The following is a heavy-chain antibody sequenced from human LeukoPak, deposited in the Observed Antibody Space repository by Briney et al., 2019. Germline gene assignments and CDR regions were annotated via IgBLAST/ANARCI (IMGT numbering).Heavy chain of an antibody. Sequence: GGSLRLSCAASGFTFRSYAMRWVRQAPGKGLEWVAVISYDGSNKYYADSVKGRFTISRDNSKNALYLQMNSLRAEDTAVYYCARGDWGIVVVVAASAAFDIWGQGTMVTVSS. J-gene: IGHJ3*02. V-gene: IGHV3-30*04. CDR2: ISYDGSNK. CDR3: ARGDWGIVVVVAASAAFDI. D-gene: IGHD2-15*01. CDR1: GFTFRSYA.